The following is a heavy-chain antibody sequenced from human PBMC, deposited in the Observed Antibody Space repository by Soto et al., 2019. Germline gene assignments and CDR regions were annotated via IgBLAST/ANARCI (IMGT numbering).Heavy chain of an antibody. CDR2: IIPIFGTA. CDR1: GGTFSSYA. CDR3: ARGPNIVVVVAANRAKLWNFDL. V-gene: IGHV1-69*06. Sequence: QVQLVQSGAEVKKPGSSVKVSCKASGGTFSSYAISWVRQAPGQGLEWMGGIIPIFGTATYAQKFQGRVPITADKSTSTAYMELSSLRSEDTAVYYCARGPNIVVVVAANRAKLWNFDLWGRGTLVTVSS. J-gene: IGHJ2*01. D-gene: IGHD2-15*01.